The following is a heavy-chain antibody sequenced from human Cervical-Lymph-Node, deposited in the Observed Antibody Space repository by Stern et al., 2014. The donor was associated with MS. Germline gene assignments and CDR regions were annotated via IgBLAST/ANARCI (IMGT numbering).Heavy chain of an antibody. J-gene: IGHJ5*02. CDR1: GFTFSSYW. Sequence: EVQLVESGGGLVQPGGSLRLSCAASGFTFSSYWMDWVRQAPGKGLGWVSRINGDGGSTSYADSVKGRFTISRDNAKNTLYLQMNSLRAEDTAVYYCARSILFDPWGQGTLVTVSS. CDR3: ARSILFDP. D-gene: IGHD2-15*01. CDR2: INGDGGST. V-gene: IGHV3-74*02.